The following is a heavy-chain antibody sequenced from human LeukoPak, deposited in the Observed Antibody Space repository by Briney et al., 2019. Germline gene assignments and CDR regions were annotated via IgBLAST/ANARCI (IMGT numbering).Heavy chain of an antibody. J-gene: IGHJ4*02. CDR3: ARRPVVGPGAIDY. D-gene: IGHD2-2*01. CDR1: GASISSYY. Sequence: SETLSLTCTVSGASISSYYWGWIRQPPGEGLEWIGSIYYSGSTYYNPSLKSRVTISVDTSKNQFSLKLSSVTAADTAVYYCARRPVVGPGAIDYWGQGTLVTVSS. CDR2: IYYSGST. V-gene: IGHV4-39*01.